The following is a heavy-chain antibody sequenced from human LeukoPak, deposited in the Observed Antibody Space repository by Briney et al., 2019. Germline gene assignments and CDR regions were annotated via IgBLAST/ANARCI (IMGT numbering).Heavy chain of an antibody. CDR3: AKDSTSGQQLVWAPDY. V-gene: IGHV3-7*03. CDR2: TKQDGSEK. D-gene: IGHD6-13*01. CDR1: RFTFTDYW. J-gene: IGHJ4*02. Sequence: GGSLRLSCAASRFTFTDYWMSWVRQAPGKGLEWVANTKQDGSEKYYMDSVKGRFTISRDNAKNSLYLQMNSLRAEDMALYYCAKDSTSGQQLVWAPDYWGQGTLVTVSP.